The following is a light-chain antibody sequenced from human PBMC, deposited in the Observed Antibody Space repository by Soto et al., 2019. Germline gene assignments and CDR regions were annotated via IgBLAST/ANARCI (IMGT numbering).Light chain of an antibody. Sequence: DIVMTQSPDSLAVSLGERATINCKSSRSVLFSSDSENYLAWYHQKPGQPPKLLIYWASTRESGVPDRFSGSGSGTDFTLTISSLQAEDVAVYYCQQYYSSPYTFGQGTKLEI. CDR1: RSVLFSSDSENY. J-gene: IGKJ2*01. CDR2: WAS. CDR3: QQYYSSPYT. V-gene: IGKV4-1*01.